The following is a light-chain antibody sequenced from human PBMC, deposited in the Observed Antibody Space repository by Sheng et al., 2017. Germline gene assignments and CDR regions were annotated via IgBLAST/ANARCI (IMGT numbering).Light chain of an antibody. CDR3: QQYYSTPQT. CDR1: QSVSSSY. CDR2: DAS. V-gene: IGKV3-20*01. Sequence: EIVLTQSPGTLSLSPGERATLSCRASQSVSSSYLAWYQQKPGQAPRLLIYDASNRATGIPARFSGSGSGTDFTLTISSLQAEDVAVYYCQQYYSTPQTFGQGTKVEIK. J-gene: IGKJ1*01.